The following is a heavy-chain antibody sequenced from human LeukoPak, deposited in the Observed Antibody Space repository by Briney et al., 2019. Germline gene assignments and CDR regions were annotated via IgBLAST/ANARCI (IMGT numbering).Heavy chain of an antibody. CDR3: AKGKSPRTVTTSDAFDI. CDR1: GFTFSSYA. Sequence: GGSLRLSCAASGFTFSSYAMSWVRQAPGKGLEWVSAISGSGGSTYYADSVKGRFTISRDNSKNTLYLQMNSLRAEDTAVYYCAKGKSPRTVTTSDAFDIWGQGTMVTVSS. D-gene: IGHD4-17*01. CDR2: ISGSGGST. J-gene: IGHJ3*02. V-gene: IGHV3-23*01.